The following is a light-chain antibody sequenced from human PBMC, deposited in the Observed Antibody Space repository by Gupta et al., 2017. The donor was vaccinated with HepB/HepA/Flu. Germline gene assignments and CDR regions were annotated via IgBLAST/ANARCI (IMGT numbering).Light chain of an antibody. Sequence: QSVLTQPPSASETPGQRVTISCSGSISSIAVNFVYWYQQLPGTAPRLVIYNNNRRPSGVPDRFSGSKSGTSASLAISGLRSEDEAYYFCAAWDDSLSAWVFGGGTKLTV. CDR1: ISSIAVNF. V-gene: IGLV1-47*01. J-gene: IGLJ3*02. CDR2: NNN. CDR3: AAWDDSLSAWV.